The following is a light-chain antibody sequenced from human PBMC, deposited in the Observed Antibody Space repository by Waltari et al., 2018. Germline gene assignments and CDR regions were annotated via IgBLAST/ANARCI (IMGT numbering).Light chain of an antibody. J-gene: IGKJ3*01. Sequence: EIVMTQSPATLSVSPGERATLSFRASQSVRSNLAWYQQKPGQAPRLLIYGASSRATAIPARFSGSGSGTEFTLTISSLQSEDFAVYYCQQYDSWPPGTFGPGTKVDV. CDR2: GAS. V-gene: IGKV3-15*01. CDR1: QSVRSN. CDR3: QQYDSWPPGT.